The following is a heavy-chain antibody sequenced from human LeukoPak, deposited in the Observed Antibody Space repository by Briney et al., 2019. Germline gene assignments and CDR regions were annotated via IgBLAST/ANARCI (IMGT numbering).Heavy chain of an antibody. V-gene: IGHV4-59*01. CDR1: GDSIRNYY. CDR3: ARDSPPQYASSSAGFDY. CDR2: IYYRGNT. Sequence: SESLSVTCTVSGDSIRNYYWSWIRQPPGKGLKWLGYIYYRGNTNYNPSLKSRVIISIDTSKNQFSLKMSSVTAADTAVYFCARDSPPQYASSSAGFDYWGQGTLVTVSS. D-gene: IGHD6-6*01. J-gene: IGHJ4*02.